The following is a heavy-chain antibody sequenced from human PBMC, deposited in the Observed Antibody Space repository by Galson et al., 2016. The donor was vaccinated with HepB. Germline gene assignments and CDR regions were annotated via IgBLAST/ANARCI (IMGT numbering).Heavy chain of an antibody. CDR2: IYKTGST. V-gene: IGHV4-59*01. CDR3: ATHWLARGSWYFDL. Sequence: ETLSLTCTVSGDSLRSFYWSWIRQPPGKGLEWIAYIYKTGSTNYNPSLKSRVTISVDTSKNQFSLELSSVTAADTAVYYCATHWLARGSWYFDLWGRGTLVTVSS. CDR1: GDSLRSFY. J-gene: IGHJ2*01. D-gene: IGHD3-10*01.